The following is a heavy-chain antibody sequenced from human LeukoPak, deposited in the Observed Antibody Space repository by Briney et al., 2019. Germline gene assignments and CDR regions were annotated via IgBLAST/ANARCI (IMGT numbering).Heavy chain of an antibody. CDR3: ARDGRGGTYFRHNWFDP. CDR2: IYYSGST. CDR1: GGSISSSSYY. V-gene: IGHV4-39*07. D-gene: IGHD3-9*01. Sequence: SETLSLTCTVSGGSISSSSYYWGWIRQPPGKGLEWVGSIYYSGSTYYNPSLKSRVTISVDTSKNQFSLKLSSVTAADTAVYYCARDGRGGTYFRHNWFDPWGQGTLVTVSS. J-gene: IGHJ5*02.